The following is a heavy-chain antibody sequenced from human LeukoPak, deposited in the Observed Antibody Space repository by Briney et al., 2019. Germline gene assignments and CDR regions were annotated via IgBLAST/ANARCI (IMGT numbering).Heavy chain of an antibody. D-gene: IGHD5-18*01. J-gene: IGHJ4*02. Sequence: SETLSLTCTVSGGSISSSCYYWGWIRQPPGKGLEWIGNIYYSGSTYYNPSLKSRVTISVDTSKNQFSLKLSSVTAADTAVYYCARRDDVDTAMVSYWGQGTLVTVSS. CDR2: IYYSGST. CDR1: GGSISSSCYY. CDR3: ARRDDVDTAMVSY. V-gene: IGHV4-39*07.